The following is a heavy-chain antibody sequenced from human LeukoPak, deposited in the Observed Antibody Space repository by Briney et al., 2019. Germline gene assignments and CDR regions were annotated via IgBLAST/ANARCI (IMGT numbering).Heavy chain of an antibody. CDR2: IYTSGST. J-gene: IGHJ5*02. Sequence: SETLSLTCTVSGGSISSYYRSWIRQPAGKGLEWIGRIYTSGSTNYNPSLKSRVTMSVDTSKNQFSLKLSSVTAADTAVYYCARDDYDSWSGYSLFDPWGQGTLVTVSS. D-gene: IGHD3-3*01. CDR3: ARDDYDSWSGYSLFDP. CDR1: GGSISSYY. V-gene: IGHV4-4*07.